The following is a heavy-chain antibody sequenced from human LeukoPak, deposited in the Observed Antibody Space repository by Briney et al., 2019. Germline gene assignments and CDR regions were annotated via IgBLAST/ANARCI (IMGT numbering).Heavy chain of an antibody. V-gene: IGHV4-39*01. CDR2: IYYSGST. Sequence: GSLRLSCAASGFTFSSHSMTWVRQPPGKGLEWIGSIYYSGSTYYNPSLKSRVTISVDTSKNQFSLKLSSVTAADMAVYYCARRPNWDYYFDYWGQGTLVTVSS. CDR1: GFTFSSHS. CDR3: ARRPNWDYYFDY. D-gene: IGHD7-27*01. J-gene: IGHJ4*02.